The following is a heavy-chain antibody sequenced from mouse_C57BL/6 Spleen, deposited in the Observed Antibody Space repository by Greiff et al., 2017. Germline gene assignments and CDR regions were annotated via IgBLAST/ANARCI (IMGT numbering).Heavy chain of an antibody. CDR3: ARDAPDYAYAMDY. J-gene: IGHJ4*01. Sequence: EVMLVESEGGLVHFGGFLRPPFATFGFPFSDSYLGWVRQAPGKGLEWIAASRNKANDYTTEYSASVKGRFIVSRDTSQSILYLQMNALRAEDTAIYYCARDAPDYAYAMDYWGQGTSVTVSS. V-gene: IGHV7-1*01. CDR2: SRNKANDYTT. CDR1: GFPFSDSY. D-gene: IGHD2-4*01.